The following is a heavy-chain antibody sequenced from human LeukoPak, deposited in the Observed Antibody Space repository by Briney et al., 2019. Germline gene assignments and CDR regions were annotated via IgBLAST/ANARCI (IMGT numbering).Heavy chain of an antibody. D-gene: IGHD3-16*01. CDR2: VNPNSGNT. CDR3: ARISFPPTDAFDI. V-gene: IGHV1-8*02. CDR1: GYTFTSYA. Sequence: ASVKVSCKASGYTFTSYAMHWVRQATGQGLEWMGWVNPNSGNTGYAQRFQGRVTMTRDTSISTAYMELSGLRSDDTAVYYCARISFPPTDAFDIWGQGTMVTVSS. J-gene: IGHJ3*02.